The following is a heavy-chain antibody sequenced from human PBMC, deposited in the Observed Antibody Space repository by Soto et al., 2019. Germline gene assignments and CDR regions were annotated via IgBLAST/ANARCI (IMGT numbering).Heavy chain of an antibody. CDR1: GGSISSGAYY. CDR2: IHYSGTT. CDR3: ARRSEDSSEVAFDS. V-gene: IGHV4-31*02. J-gene: IGHJ4*02. D-gene: IGHD3-22*01. Sequence: KSSETLSLTCTVSGGSISSGAYYWSWIRQHPGRGLEWIGDIHYSGTTYYSASLKSRLTMEVDTSNNHFSLRLRSVTAADTAVYYCARRSEDSSEVAFDSWGQGILVTVSS.